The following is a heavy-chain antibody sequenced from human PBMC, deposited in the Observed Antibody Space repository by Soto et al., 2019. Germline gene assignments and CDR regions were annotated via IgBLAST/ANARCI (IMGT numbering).Heavy chain of an antibody. CDR1: GGCIRSSSYY. CDR2: IYYSGST. Sequence: SETLSLTXTVSGGCIRSSSYYWGWLRQPPGKGLEWIGSIYYSGSTYYNPSLKSRVTISVDTSKNQFSLKLSSVTAADTAVYYCASYGEVVVAAISSWFDPWGQGTLVTVSS. D-gene: IGHD2-15*01. V-gene: IGHV4-39*01. J-gene: IGHJ5*02. CDR3: ASYGEVVVAAISSWFDP.